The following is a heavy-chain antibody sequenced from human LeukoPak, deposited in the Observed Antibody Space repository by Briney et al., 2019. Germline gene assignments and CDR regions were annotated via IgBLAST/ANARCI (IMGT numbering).Heavy chain of an antibody. CDR1: GFTFSSYG. J-gene: IGHJ4*02. CDR2: ISYDGSNK. CDR3: ARDLTLGKPDYFDH. Sequence: PGGSLRLSCAASGFTFSSYGMHWVRQAPGKGLEWVAVISYDGSNKYYADSVKGRFTISRDNSKNTLYLQMNSLRAEDTAVYYCARDLTLGKPDYFDHWGQGTLVTVSS. V-gene: IGHV3-30*03. D-gene: IGHD7-27*01.